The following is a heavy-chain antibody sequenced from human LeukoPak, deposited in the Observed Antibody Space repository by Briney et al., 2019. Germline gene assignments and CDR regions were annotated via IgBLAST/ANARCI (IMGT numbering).Heavy chain of an antibody. CDR3: AKRGAGSGGLHH. CDR1: GFSFSIYA. D-gene: IGHD6-19*01. Sequence: GGSLRLSCAASGFSFSIYAMSWVRQAPGKGLEWVSTFFSDTGKTDYADSVKGRFTISRDTSKNTLYLQMNSLRAEDTAVYYWAKRGAGSGGLHHGGQGPLVTVSS. CDR2: FFSDTGKT. J-gene: IGHJ4*02. V-gene: IGHV3-23*01.